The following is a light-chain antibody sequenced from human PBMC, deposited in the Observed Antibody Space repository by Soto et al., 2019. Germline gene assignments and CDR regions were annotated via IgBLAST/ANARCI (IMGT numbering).Light chain of an antibody. Sequence: EIVMTQSPATLSVSPLEIATLSFMASQSVTSNYLAWYQQKPGQAPRLLVYGASSRATGISDRFSGSGSGTDFTLTISRLEPEDFAVYYCQHYVSPPITFGQGTRLEI. J-gene: IGKJ5*01. V-gene: IGKV3-20*01. CDR3: QHYVSPPIT. CDR2: GAS. CDR1: QSVTSNY.